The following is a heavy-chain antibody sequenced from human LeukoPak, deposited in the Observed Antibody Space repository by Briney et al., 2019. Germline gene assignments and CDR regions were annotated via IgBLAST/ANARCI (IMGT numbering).Heavy chain of an antibody. CDR3: ARGTTGYCSSTSCYGLRWFDP. CDR2: IYHSGST. Sequence: SETLSLTCAVYGESFSGYYWSWIRQPPGKGLEWIGEIYHSGSTNYNPSLERRVTRSVHSAKNQLSLKLSSVTAADTAVYYCARGTTGYCSSTSCYGLRWFDPWGQGTLVTVPS. CDR1: GESFSGYY. D-gene: IGHD2-2*01. J-gene: IGHJ5*02. V-gene: IGHV4-34*01.